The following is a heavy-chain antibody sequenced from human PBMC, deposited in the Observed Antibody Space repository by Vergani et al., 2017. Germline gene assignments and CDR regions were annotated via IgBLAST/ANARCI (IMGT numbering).Heavy chain of an antibody. Sequence: QVQLQESGPGLVKPSETLTLTCDVSDSSIMTNPYWGWFRQSPGKGLEWIGCIHHSGDAHYNSSLKSRVSISIVSSSKFSLSLTSVTAADTAIYYCARHRGWGGFFPSSYFYGMDVWGHAAKVTVSS. J-gene: IGHJ6*02. V-gene: IGHV4-38-2*01. CDR1: DSSIMTNPY. D-gene: IGHD3-10*01. CDR2: IHHSGDA. CDR3: ARHRGWGGFFPSSYFYGMDV.